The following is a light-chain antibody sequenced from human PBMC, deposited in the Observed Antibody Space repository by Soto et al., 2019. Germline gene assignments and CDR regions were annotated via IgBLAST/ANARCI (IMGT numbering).Light chain of an antibody. Sequence: QSVLTQPPSASGSPGQSVTISCTGTSSDVGGYNFVSWYQQYPGKVPKLMVYEVNKRPPGVPDRFSGSKSGNTASLTVSVLQAEDEAEDYCTSYAGGNNVFGTGTKLTVL. CDR2: EVN. J-gene: IGLJ1*01. V-gene: IGLV2-8*01. CDR1: SSDVGGYNF. CDR3: TSYAGGNNV.